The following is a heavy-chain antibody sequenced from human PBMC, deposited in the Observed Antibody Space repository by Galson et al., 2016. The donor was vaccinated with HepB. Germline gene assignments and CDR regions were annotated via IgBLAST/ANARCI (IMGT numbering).Heavy chain of an antibody. CDR1: GFSLSDSGMC. D-gene: IGHD3-10*01. CDR3: SRSDYYGNRGPTGPDY. Sequence: PALVKPTQTLTLTCSFSGFSLSDSGMCVNWIRQPPGKALEWLARIDWDDDKYYSTSLMTRLTISRDTSKNQVVLTMTNMDPVDTATYYCSRSDYYGNRGPTGPDYWGQGTLVTVSS. J-gene: IGHJ4*02. V-gene: IGHV2-70*11. CDR2: IDWDDDK.